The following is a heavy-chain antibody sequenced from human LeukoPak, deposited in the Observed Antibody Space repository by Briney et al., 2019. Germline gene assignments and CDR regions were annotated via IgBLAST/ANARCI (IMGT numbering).Heavy chain of an antibody. D-gene: IGHD4-17*01. V-gene: IGHV3-74*01. Sequence: GGSLRLSCAASGFTFSGYWMHWVRQAPGKGLVWVSRTNGDGSSTTYADSVKGRFTISRDNAMNSLFLQINSLRAEDTAVYYCAKDPNGDYIGTFDIWGQGTMVTVSS. CDR1: GFTFSGYW. CDR3: AKDPNGDYIGTFDI. J-gene: IGHJ3*02. CDR2: TNGDGSST.